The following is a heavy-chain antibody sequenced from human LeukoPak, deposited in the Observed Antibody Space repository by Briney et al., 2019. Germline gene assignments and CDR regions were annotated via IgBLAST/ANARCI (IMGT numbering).Heavy chain of an antibody. J-gene: IGHJ4*02. V-gene: IGHV3-23*01. Sequence: GGSLRLSCTASGFTFSNYALSWVRQAPGKGLEWVSAISGSAEHTYYADSVKGRFTISRDNSKNTLYLQMISLRAEDTAVYYCARHGFSSGWPQVPSEHWGQGTLVTVSS. CDR2: ISGSAEHT. CDR3: ARHGFSSGWPQVPSEH. CDR1: GFTFSNYA. D-gene: IGHD6-19*01.